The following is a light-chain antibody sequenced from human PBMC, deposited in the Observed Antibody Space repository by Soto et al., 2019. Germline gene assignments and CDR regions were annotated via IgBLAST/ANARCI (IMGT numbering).Light chain of an antibody. J-gene: IGLJ1*01. Sequence: QSALTQPASVSGSPGQSITISCTGTSSDVGGYDYVSWFQQHPGKAPKFLIYDVSNRPSGVSNRFSGSKSGNTASLTISGLQAEDEADYYCSSYTSGSTLYVFGAGTKVTVL. CDR1: SSDVGGYDY. V-gene: IGLV2-14*03. CDR3: SSYTSGSTLYV. CDR2: DVS.